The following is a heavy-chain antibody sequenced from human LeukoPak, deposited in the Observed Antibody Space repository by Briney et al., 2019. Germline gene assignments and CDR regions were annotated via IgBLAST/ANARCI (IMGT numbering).Heavy chain of an antibody. V-gene: IGHV3-23*01. CDR2: VSGSGGST. Sequence: GGSLRLSCAAAAFTFSTYAMSWVRQAPGKGVEWVSGVSGSGGSTCFADSVRGRFTISRDNSKNTLYLQMNSLRAEDTAVYYCAKGYYDILTGYLFLDYWGQGTLVTVSS. J-gene: IGHJ4*02. CDR3: AKGYYDILTGYLFLDY. D-gene: IGHD3-9*01. CDR1: AFTFSTYA.